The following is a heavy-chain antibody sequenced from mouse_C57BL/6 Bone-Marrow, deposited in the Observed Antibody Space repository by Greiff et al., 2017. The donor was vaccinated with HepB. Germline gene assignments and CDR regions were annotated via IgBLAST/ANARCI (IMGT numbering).Heavy chain of an antibody. CDR3: ARVYYDYDGRYFDY. CDR2: INYDGSST. Sequence: EVKLMESEGGLVQPGRSMKLSCTASGFTFSDYYMAWVRQVPEKGLEWVANINYDGSSTYYLDSLKSRFIISRDNAKNILYLQMSSLKSEDTATYYCARVYYDYDGRYFDYWGQGTTLTVSS. CDR1: GFTFSDYY. D-gene: IGHD2-4*01. J-gene: IGHJ2*01. V-gene: IGHV5-16*01.